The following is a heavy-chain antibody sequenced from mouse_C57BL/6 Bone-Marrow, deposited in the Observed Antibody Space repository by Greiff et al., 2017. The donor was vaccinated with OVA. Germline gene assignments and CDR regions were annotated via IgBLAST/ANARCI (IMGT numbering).Heavy chain of an antibody. CDR3: ARSHYYYGSSEMAY. V-gene: IGHV1-54*01. Sequence: VQLQQSGAELVRPGTSVKVSCKASGYAFTNYLIEWVKQRPGQGLEWIGVINPGSGGTNYNEKFKGKATLTADKSSSTAYMQLSSLTSEDSAVYCRARSHYYYGSSEMAYWGQGTLVTVSA. J-gene: IGHJ3*01. CDR1: GYAFTNYL. CDR2: INPGSGGT. D-gene: IGHD1-1*01.